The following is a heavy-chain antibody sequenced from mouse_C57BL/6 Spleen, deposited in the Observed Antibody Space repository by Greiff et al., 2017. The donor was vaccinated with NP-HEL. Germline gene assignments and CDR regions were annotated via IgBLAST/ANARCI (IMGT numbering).Heavy chain of an antibody. CDR1: GFTFSSYA. V-gene: IGHV5-4*01. D-gene: IGHD4-1*01. Sequence: EVMLVESGGGLVKPGGSLKLSCAASGFTFSSYAMSWVRQTPEKRLEWVATISDGGSYTYYPDNVKGRFTISRDNAKNNLYLQMSHLKSEDTAMYYCSRDRTGTRAWFAYWGQRTLVTVSA. J-gene: IGHJ3*01. CDR2: ISDGGSYT. CDR3: SRDRTGTRAWFAY.